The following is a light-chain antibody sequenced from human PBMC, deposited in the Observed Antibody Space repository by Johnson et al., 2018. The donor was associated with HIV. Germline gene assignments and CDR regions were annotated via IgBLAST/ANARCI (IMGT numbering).Light chain of an antibody. V-gene: IGLV1-51*02. J-gene: IGLJ1*01. CDR2: ENN. CDR3: GTWDSRLSAR. Sequence: QSVLTQPPSVSAAPGQKVTISCSGSSSNIGNNYVSWYQQLPGTAPKLLIYENNKRPSGIPDLFSGSKSGTSATLDITGLQTGDEADYYCGTWDSRLSARVGTGTKVTVL. CDR1: SSNIGNNY.